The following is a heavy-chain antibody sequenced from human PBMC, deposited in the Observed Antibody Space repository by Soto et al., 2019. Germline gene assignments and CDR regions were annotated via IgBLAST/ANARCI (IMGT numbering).Heavy chain of an antibody. CDR2: ISWNSGSI. CDR1: GFTFDDYA. V-gene: IGHV3-9*01. Sequence: GGSLRLYCAASGFTFDDYAMHRFRQAPGKGLKWVSGISWNSGSIGYADSVKGRFTISRDNAKNSLYLQMNSLRAEDTAVYCCAKDLLAAADTGYYYFYGMDVWVQGTAVTVSS. D-gene: IGHD6-13*01. J-gene: IGHJ6*02. CDR3: AKDLLAAADTGYYYFYGMDV.